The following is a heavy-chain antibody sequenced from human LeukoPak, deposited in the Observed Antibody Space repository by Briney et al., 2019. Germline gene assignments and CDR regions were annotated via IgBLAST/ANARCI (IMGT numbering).Heavy chain of an antibody. CDR1: GGSIISGSYH. Sequence: SETLSLTCTVSGGSIISGSYHWSWIRQPAGKGLEWIGRIYTSGSTNYNPSLKSRVTISVDTSKNQFSLKLSSVTAADTAVYYCARGTRGWPNRLDYWGQGTLVTVSS. V-gene: IGHV4-61*02. D-gene: IGHD6-19*01. CDR2: IYTSGST. J-gene: IGHJ4*02. CDR3: ARGTRGWPNRLDY.